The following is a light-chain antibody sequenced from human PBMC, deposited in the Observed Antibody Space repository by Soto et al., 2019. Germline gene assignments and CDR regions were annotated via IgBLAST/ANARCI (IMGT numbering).Light chain of an antibody. CDR3: QQRSNWPPSWT. J-gene: IGKJ1*01. Sequence: EIVLTQSPATLSLSPGERATLSCRASQSVSNYLAWYQQKPGQAPRLLIYDASNRATGIPARFSGSGSGTDFTITISSLEPEDFAVYYCQQRSNWPPSWTFGHGTKVEIK. CDR1: QSVSNY. V-gene: IGKV3-11*01. CDR2: DAS.